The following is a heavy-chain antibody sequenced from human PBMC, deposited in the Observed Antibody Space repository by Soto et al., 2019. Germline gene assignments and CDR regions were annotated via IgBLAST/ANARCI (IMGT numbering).Heavy chain of an antibody. V-gene: IGHV2-70*11. CDR3: ARGRSSSWYSPLYFDY. CDR2: IDWDDDK. Sequence: SGPTLVNPTQTLTLTCTFSGFSLSTSGMCVSWIRQPPGKALEWLARIDWDDDKYYSTSLKTRLTISKDTSKNQVVLTMTNMDPVDTATYYCARGRSSSWYSPLYFDYWGQGTLVTVSS. J-gene: IGHJ4*02. D-gene: IGHD6-13*01. CDR1: GFSLSTSGMC.